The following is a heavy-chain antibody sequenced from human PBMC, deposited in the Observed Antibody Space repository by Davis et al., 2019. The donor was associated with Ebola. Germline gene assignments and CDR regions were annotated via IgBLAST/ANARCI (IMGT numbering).Heavy chain of an antibody. Sequence: GESLKISCAASGFTFSDYYMNWVRQAPGKGLEWVSSISSSSTTYYADSVKGRFTISRDNAKNSLYLQMNSLRAEDTAVYYCARERGDYAIDYWGQGTLVTVSS. D-gene: IGHD4-17*01. J-gene: IGHJ4*02. CDR1: GFTFSDYY. CDR3: ARERGDYAIDY. V-gene: IGHV3-69-1*02. CDR2: ISSSSTT.